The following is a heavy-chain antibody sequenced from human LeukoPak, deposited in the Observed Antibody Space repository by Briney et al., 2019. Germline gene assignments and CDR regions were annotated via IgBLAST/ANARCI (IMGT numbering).Heavy chain of an antibody. V-gene: IGHV4-34*01. J-gene: IGHJ5*02. CDR1: GGSFSGYY. Sequence: SETLSLTCAVYGGSFSGYYWSWIRQPPGKGLEWIGSIYHSGSTYYNPSLKSRVTISVDTSKNQFSLKLSSVTAADTAVYYCARDRAYCTNGVCYNGFDPWGQGTLVTVSS. CDR3: ARDRAYCTNGVCYNGFDP. D-gene: IGHD2-8*01. CDR2: IYHSGST.